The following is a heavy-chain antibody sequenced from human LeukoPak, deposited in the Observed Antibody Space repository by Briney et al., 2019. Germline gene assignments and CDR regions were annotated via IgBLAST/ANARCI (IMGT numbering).Heavy chain of an antibody. CDR1: GGSFSGYY. CDR3: ARAGDTSGYCEY. D-gene: IGHD3-22*01. J-gene: IGHJ4*02. V-gene: IGHV4-34*01. Sequence: SETLSLTCALYGGSFSGYYWSWIRQPPGKGLEWIGESNHSGRTKYNPSLKSRVTISVDTSKNQFSLKLSSVTAADTAVYYCARAGDTSGYCEYWGQGILVTVSS. CDR2: SNHSGRT.